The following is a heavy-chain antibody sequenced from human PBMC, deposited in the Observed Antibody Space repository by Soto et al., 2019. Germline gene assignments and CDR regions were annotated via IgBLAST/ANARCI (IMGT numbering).Heavy chain of an antibody. Sequence: GESLKISCNVSGYRFSHYCIGCVRQMPGKGLEWMGIIYPADSDTRYSPSFQGQVTISADKSIGTAYLQWSSLKASDTAIYYCARTYFYDSSDPGSSYYYGMDVWGQGTTVTVSS. CDR3: ARTYFYDSSDPGSSYYYGMDV. D-gene: IGHD3-22*01. J-gene: IGHJ6*02. CDR2: IYPADSDT. CDR1: GYRFSHYC. V-gene: IGHV5-51*01.